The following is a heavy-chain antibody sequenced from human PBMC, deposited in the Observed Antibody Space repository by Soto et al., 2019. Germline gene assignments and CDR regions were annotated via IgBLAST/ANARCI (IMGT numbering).Heavy chain of an antibody. CDR2: IYHSGST. J-gene: IGHJ6*02. D-gene: IGHD4-17*01. CDR3: ERGGLNDYAGPYYYYGMDV. CDR1: GGSISSSNW. Sequence: SETLSLTCAVSGGSISSSNWWSWVRQPPGKGLEWIGEIYHSGSTNYNPSLKSRVTISVDKSKNQFSLKLSSVTAADTAVYYCERGGLNDYAGPYYYYGMDVWGQGTTVTVSS. V-gene: IGHV4-4*02.